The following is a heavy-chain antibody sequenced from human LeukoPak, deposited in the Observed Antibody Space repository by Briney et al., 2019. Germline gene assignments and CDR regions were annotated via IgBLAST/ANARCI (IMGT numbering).Heavy chain of an antibody. D-gene: IGHD2-15*01. CDR1: GGSISSSTYH. J-gene: IGHJ2*01. V-gene: IGHV4-39*01. Sequence: SETLSLTCTVSGGSISSSTYHWGWNRQPPGEGLEWFGSIYYSGNTYYNPSLKSRVTMSVDTSKNQFSLQLNSVTPEDTAVYYCGRWGHDSGCFDLWGRGTLVTVSS. CDR3: GRWGHDSGCFDL. CDR2: IYYSGNT.